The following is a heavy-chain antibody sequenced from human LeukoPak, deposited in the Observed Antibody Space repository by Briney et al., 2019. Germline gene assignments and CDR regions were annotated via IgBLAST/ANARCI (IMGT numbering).Heavy chain of an antibody. CDR1: GGSISSYY. V-gene: IGHV4-39*07. CDR2: IYYSGST. J-gene: IGHJ5*02. Sequence: SQTLSLTCTVSGGSISSYYWGWIRQPPGKGLEWIGSIYYSGSTYYNPSLKSRVTISVDTSKNQFSLKLRSVTAADTAVYYCARNRPAFGEGNPWGQGTLVTVSS. CDR3: ARNRPAFGEGNP. D-gene: IGHD3-10*01.